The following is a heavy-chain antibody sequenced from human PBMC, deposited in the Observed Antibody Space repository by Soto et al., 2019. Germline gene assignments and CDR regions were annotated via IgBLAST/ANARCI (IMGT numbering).Heavy chain of an antibody. D-gene: IGHD3-22*01. V-gene: IGHV3-21*01. Sequence: GGSLRLSCVASGFTFRSSSMNWVRQAPGKGLEWVSSISGTSDYIDYADSVRGRFTVSRDNVKNSLYLQMDSLRVEDTAVYYCARDQLYYNDISGRPLNAFDVWGQGTMVTVSS. CDR3: ARDQLYYNDISGRPLNAFDV. CDR1: GFTFRSSS. CDR2: ISGTSDYI. J-gene: IGHJ3*01.